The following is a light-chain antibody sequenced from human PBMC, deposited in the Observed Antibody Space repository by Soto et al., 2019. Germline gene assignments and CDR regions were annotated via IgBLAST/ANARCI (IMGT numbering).Light chain of an antibody. CDR1: SSNIGAGYD. V-gene: IGLV1-40*01. CDR2: GNS. Sequence: QSVLTQPPSVSGAPGQRVTISCTGSSSNIGAGYDVHWYQQLPGTAPKLLIYGNSNRPSGVPDRFSGSKSGTSASLAITGLRAEEEFDYSCQPYASGLRGPVFGGGTKLTAL. CDR3: QPYASGLRGPV. J-gene: IGLJ3*02.